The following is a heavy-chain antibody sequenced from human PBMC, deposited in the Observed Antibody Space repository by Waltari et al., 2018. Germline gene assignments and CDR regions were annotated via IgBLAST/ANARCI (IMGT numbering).Heavy chain of an antibody. J-gene: IGHJ4*02. D-gene: IGHD2-15*01. CDR2: IRRSGRS. CDR3: ARDRGRGLYLDS. Sequence: QLQLQQSGPGLVKPSESLSLTCAVSGDSMSERDWWSWVRQPPGKGLGWIGQIRRSGRSNYDPSLESRVTLSIDTSNKQFSLRLPSATAADTAVYYCARDRGRGLYLDSWGQGTLVTVSP. V-gene: IGHV4-4*02. CDR1: GDSMSERDW.